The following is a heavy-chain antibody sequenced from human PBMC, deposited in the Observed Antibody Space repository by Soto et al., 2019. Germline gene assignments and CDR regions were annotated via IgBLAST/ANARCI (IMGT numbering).Heavy chain of an antibody. CDR1: GFTFSSYG. CDR2: ISYDGSNK. V-gene: IGHV3-30*18. Sequence: GGSLRLSSAASGFTFSSYGMHWVRQAPGKGLEWVAVISYDGSNKYYADSVKGRFTISRDNSKNTLYLQMNSLRAEDTAVYYCAKVRRATVTTSGWYYYYGMDVWGQGTTVTVSS. CDR3: AKVRRATVTTSGWYYYYGMDV. D-gene: IGHD4-17*01. J-gene: IGHJ6*02.